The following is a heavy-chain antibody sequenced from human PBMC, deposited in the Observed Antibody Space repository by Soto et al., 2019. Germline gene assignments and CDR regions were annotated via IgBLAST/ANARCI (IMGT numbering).Heavy chain of an antibody. CDR3: THRPDYDFWSGPFDY. Sequence: GSLRLSCTASGFTFGDYAMSWFRQAPGKGLEWVGFIRSKAYGGTTEYAASVKGRFTISRDDSKSIAYLQMNSLKTEDTAVYYCTHRPDYDFWSGPFDYWGQGTLVTVSS. CDR2: IRSKAYGGTT. J-gene: IGHJ4*02. D-gene: IGHD3-3*01. CDR1: GFTFGDYA. V-gene: IGHV3-49*03.